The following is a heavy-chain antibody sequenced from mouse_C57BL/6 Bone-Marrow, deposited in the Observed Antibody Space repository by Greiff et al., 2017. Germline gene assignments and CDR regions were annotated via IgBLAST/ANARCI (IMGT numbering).Heavy chain of an antibody. D-gene: IGHD2-4*01. J-gene: IGHJ4*01. Sequence: EVKLVESGGGLVKPGGSLKLSCAASGFTFSSYAMSWVRQTPEKRLEWVATISDGGSYTYYPDNVKGRFTISRDNAKNNLYLQMSHLKSEDTAMYYCARDPYYDYDDYAMDYWGQGTSVPVSS. CDR1: GFTFSSYA. CDR2: ISDGGSYT. V-gene: IGHV5-4*01. CDR3: ARDPYYDYDDYAMDY.